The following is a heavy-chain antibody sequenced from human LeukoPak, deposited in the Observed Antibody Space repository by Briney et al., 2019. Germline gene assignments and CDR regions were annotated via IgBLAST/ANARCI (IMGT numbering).Heavy chain of an antibody. CDR2: INPDSGGT. Sequence: ASVKVSCRASGYTFTGYYMHWVRQAPGQGLEWMGWINPDSGGTNFAQKFQGRVTMTRDTSISTAYMELSRLRSDDTAVFYCGRDFRDSLDYWGQGTLVTVSS. V-gene: IGHV1-2*02. J-gene: IGHJ4*02. CDR1: GYTFTGYY. CDR3: GRDFRDSLDY.